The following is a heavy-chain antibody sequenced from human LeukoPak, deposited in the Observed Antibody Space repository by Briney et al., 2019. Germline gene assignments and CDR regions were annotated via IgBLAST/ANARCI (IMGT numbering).Heavy chain of an antibody. Sequence: GRSLRLSCAASGFTFSSYGMHWVRQAPGKGLEWVAVIWYDGSNKYYADSVKGRFTISRDNSKNTLYLQMNSLRAEDTAVYYCAKDLLGPSREDYWGQGTLVTVSS. CDR3: AKDLLGPSREDY. V-gene: IGHV3-33*06. D-gene: IGHD1-26*01. CDR1: GFTFSSYG. CDR2: IWYDGSNK. J-gene: IGHJ4*02.